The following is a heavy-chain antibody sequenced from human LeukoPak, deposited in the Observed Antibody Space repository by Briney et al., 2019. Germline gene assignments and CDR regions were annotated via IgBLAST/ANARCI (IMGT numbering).Heavy chain of an antibody. Sequence: ASVKVSCKASGYTFTSYYMHWVRQAPGQGLEWMGGIIPIFGTANYAQKFQGRVTITADESTSTAYMELSSLRSEDTAVYYCARYRGRGGLFPYWYFDLWGRGTLVTVSS. J-gene: IGHJ2*01. CDR1: GYTFTSYY. CDR3: ARYRGRGGLFPYWYFDL. CDR2: IIPIFGTA. D-gene: IGHD1-26*01. V-gene: IGHV1-69*13.